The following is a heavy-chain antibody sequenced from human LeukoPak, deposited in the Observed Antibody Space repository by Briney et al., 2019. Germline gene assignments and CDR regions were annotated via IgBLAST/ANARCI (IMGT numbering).Heavy chain of an antibody. J-gene: IGHJ4*02. Sequence: SQTLSLTCTVSGGSISSGDYYWSWIRQPPGKGLEWIGYIHYSGSTYYNPSLKSRVTISVDTSKNQFSLKLSSVTAADTAVYYCARFFILVTTIDYWGQGTLVTVSS. CDR2: IHYSGST. CDR3: ARFFILVTTIDY. D-gene: IGHD4-11*01. CDR1: GGSISSGDYY. V-gene: IGHV4-30-4*08.